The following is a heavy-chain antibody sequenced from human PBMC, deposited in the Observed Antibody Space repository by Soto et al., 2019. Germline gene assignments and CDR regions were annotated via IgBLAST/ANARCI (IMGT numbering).Heavy chain of an antibody. J-gene: IGHJ5*02. D-gene: IGHD6-19*01. Sequence: PGGSLRLSCAASGFTFSSYGMHWVRQAPGKGLEWVAVIWYDGSNKYYADSVKGRFTISRDNSKNTLYLQMNSLTAEDTAVYYCARDGIAVALNAWFDPWGQGTLVTVSS. V-gene: IGHV3-33*01. CDR2: IWYDGSNK. CDR1: GFTFSSYG. CDR3: ARDGIAVALNAWFDP.